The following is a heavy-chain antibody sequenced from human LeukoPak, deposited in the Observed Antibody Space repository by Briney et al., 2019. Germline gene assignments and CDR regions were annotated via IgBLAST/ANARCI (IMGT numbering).Heavy chain of an antibody. J-gene: IGHJ4*02. V-gene: IGHV3-7*01. CDR1: GFTFTNYW. D-gene: IGHD3-3*01. CDR2: IKQDRSEK. Sequence: GVLRLSCAASGFTFTNYWMSCVRQAPGKGLQLVANIKQDRSEKYYVDSVKGRFTISRDNAKNSLYLQMNSLRAEDTAVYYCARLREIPVFGVVTKSTSYFDYWGQGTLVTVSS. CDR3: ARLREIPVFGVVTKSTSYFDY.